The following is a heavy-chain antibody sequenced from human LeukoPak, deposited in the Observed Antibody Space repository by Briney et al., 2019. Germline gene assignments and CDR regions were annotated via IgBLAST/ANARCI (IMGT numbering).Heavy chain of an antibody. V-gene: IGHV5-51*01. CDR1: GYSFTSYW. CDR2: IYPGDSDT. CDR3: ARQSGSYGLLSFDY. D-gene: IGHD5-18*01. Sequence: GESLKISCRGSGYSFTSYWIGWVRQMPGKGLEWMGIIYPGDSDTRYSPSFKGKVTISADKSISTAYLQWSSLKASDTAMYYCARQSGSYGLLSFDYWGQGTLVTVSS. J-gene: IGHJ4*02.